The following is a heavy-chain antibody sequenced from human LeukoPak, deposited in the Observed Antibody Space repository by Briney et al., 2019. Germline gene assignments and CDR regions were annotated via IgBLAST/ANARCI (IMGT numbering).Heavy chain of an antibody. Sequence: PGGSLRLSCAASGFTFDDYGMSWVRQAPGKGLEWVSGINWNGGSTGYADSVKGRFTISRDNAKNSLYLQMNSLRAEDTALYYCAKAAAAATPDAFDIWGQGTMVTVSS. CDR1: GFTFDDYG. CDR3: AKAAAAATPDAFDI. V-gene: IGHV3-20*04. CDR2: INWNGGST. J-gene: IGHJ3*02. D-gene: IGHD6-13*01.